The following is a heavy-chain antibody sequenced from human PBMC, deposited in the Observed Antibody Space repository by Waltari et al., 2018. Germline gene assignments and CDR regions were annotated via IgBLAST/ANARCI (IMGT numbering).Heavy chain of an antibody. CDR2: IYYSGST. CDR3: AREAKSWGVGDYYYYYMDV. V-gene: IGHV4-59*01. D-gene: IGHD3-16*01. CDR1: GGSISSYY. Sequence: QVQLQESGPGLVKPSETLSLTCTVSGGSISSYYWSWIRQPPGKGLEWIGYIYYSGSTNSNPSLKSRVTISVDTSKNQFSLKLSSVTAADTAVYYCAREAKSWGVGDYYYYYMDVWGKGTTVTVSS. J-gene: IGHJ6*03.